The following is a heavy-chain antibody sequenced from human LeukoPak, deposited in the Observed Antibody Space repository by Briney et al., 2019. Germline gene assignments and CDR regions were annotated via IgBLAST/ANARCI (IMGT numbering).Heavy chain of an antibody. J-gene: IGHJ4*02. CDR3: ARVEHRKLYDSSGYYYLDY. D-gene: IGHD3-22*01. Sequence: ASVKVSCKASGYTFTSYGISWVRQAPGQGLEWMGWISAYNGNTNYAQKLQGRVTMTTDTSTSTAYMELRSLRSDDTAVYYCARVEHRKLYDSSGYYYLDYWGQGTLVTVSS. V-gene: IGHV1-18*01. CDR2: ISAYNGNT. CDR1: GYTFTSYG.